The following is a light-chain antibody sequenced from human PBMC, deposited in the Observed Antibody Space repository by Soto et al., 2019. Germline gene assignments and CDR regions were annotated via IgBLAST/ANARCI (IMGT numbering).Light chain of an antibody. Sequence: EIVLTQSPGTLSLSPGERVTLSCRASQSVSSSYLAWYQQKPGQAPRLLIYGASSRTTGIPDRFSGSGSGTDFTLPISSLEPEDFAVYYCQQYGSSPRTFGQGTKVEI. V-gene: IGKV3-20*01. CDR2: GAS. CDR3: QQYGSSPRT. CDR1: QSVSSSY. J-gene: IGKJ1*01.